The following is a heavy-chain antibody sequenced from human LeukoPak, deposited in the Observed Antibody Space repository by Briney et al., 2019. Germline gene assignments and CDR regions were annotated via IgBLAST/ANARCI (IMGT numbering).Heavy chain of an antibody. D-gene: IGHD2-2*01. V-gene: IGHV1-69*13. CDR3: ARLCSSTSCGGY. J-gene: IGHJ4*02. CDR1: GGTFSSYA. Sequence: GASVKVSCKASGGTFSSYAISWVRQAPGQGLEWMGGIIPIFGTANYAQKFQGRVTITADESTSTAYMELSSLRSEDTAVYYCARLCSSTSCGGYWGQGTLVTVSS. CDR2: IIPIFGTA.